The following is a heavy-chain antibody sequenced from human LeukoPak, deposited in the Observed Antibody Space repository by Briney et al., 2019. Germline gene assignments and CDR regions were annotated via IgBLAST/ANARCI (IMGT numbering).Heavy chain of an antibody. Sequence: PGGSLRLSCAASGFTFSNYAMSWVRQAPGKGLEWVSTISGNAGGTYYADSMRGRFTISRDNSKITLYLQMNSLRAEDTAAFYXAKAXLGSYNSWTGFYPGFDSWGQGTLVAVSS. CDR3: AKAXLGSYNSWTGFYPGFDS. J-gene: IGHJ4*02. CDR1: GFTFSNYA. V-gene: IGHV3-23*01. CDR2: ISGNAGGT. D-gene: IGHD3/OR15-3a*01.